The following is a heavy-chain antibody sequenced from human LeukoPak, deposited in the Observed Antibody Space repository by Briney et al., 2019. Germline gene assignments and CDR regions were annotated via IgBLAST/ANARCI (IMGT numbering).Heavy chain of an antibody. Sequence: GGSLRLSCAASGFIFKNFGMYWVRQAPGKGLEWVAFIRYDGSRTYYTDSVKGRFTISRDNSNNTLYLQMNSLRPEDTAVCFCAKDRSWGMNTAEYWGQGTLVTVSS. CDR1: GFIFKNFG. CDR3: AKDRSWGMNTAEY. CDR2: IRYDGSRT. V-gene: IGHV3-30*02. J-gene: IGHJ4*02. D-gene: IGHD7-27*01.